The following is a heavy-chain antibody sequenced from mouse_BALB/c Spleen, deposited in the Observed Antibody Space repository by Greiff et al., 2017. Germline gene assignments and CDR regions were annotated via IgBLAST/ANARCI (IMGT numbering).Heavy chain of an antibody. CDR2: INPGSGGT. J-gene: IGHJ4*01. Sequence: QVQLQQSGAELVRPGTSVNVSCKASGYAFTNYLIEWVKQRPGQGLEWIGVINPGSGGTNYNEKFKGKATLTADKSSSTAYMQLSSLTSDDSAVYFCARTTTMDYWGQGTSVTVSS. D-gene: IGHD1-1*01. V-gene: IGHV1-54*01. CDR1: GYAFTNYL. CDR3: ARTTTMDY.